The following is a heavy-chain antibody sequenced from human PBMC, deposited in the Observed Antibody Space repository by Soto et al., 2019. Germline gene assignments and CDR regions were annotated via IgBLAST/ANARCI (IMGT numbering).Heavy chain of an antibody. CDR1: GFTVSSNY. CDR3: ARSIAAAPGYFDY. D-gene: IGHD6-13*01. V-gene: IGHV3-53*01. J-gene: IGHJ4*02. Sequence: GGSLRLSCAASGFTVSSNYMSWVRQAPGKGLEWVSVIYSGGSTYYADSVKGRFTISRDNSKNTLYLQMNSLRAEDTAVYYCARSIAAAPGYFDYWGQGTLVTVSS. CDR2: IYSGGST.